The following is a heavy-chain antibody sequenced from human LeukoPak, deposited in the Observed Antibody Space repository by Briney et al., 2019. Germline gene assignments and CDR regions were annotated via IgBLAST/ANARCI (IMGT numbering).Heavy chain of an antibody. CDR1: GDSISSYY. Sequence: SSETLSLTCTVSGDSISSYYWSWIRQPPGKGLEWIGCIYYTGSTNYNPSLKSRVTISLDTSNDQFSLKLNSVTGADTAVYYCARGEYSSGSSPLRNWGQGTLVTVSS. D-gene: IGHD3-22*01. V-gene: IGHV4-59*01. J-gene: IGHJ4*02. CDR2: IYYTGST. CDR3: ARGEYSSGSSPLRN.